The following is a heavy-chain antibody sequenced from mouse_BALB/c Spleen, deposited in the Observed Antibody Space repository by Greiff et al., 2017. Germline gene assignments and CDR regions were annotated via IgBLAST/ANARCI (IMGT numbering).Heavy chain of an antibody. CDR1: GFNIKDTY. CDR3: ARDYYDRAMDY. D-gene: IGHD2-4*01. CDR2: IDPANGNT. J-gene: IGHJ4*01. Sequence: EVKLVESGAELVKPGASVKLSCTASGFNIKDTYMHWVKQRPEQGLEWIGRIDPANGNTKYDPKFQGKATITADTSSNTAYLQLSSLTSEDTAVYYCARDYYDRAMDYWGQGTSVTVSS. V-gene: IGHV14-3*02.